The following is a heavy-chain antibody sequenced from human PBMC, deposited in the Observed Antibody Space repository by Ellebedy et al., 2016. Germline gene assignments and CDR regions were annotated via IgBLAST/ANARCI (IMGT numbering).Heavy chain of an antibody. CDR1: GFTFDDYA. V-gene: IGHV3-9*01. CDR2: ISWNRGSM. Sequence: GGSLRLSCAASGFTFDDYAMHWVRQAPGMGLEWVSGISWNRGSMQYADSVKGRFTISRDNANNSLYLQMNSLRTEDTAFYYCVKGSIAVIATCFDYWGQGTLVTVSS. CDR3: VKGSIAVIATCFDY. D-gene: IGHD6-19*01. J-gene: IGHJ4*02.